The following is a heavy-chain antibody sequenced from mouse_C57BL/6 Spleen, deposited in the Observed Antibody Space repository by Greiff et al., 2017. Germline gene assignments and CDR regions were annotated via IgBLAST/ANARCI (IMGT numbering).Heavy chain of an antibody. CDR2: ISDGGSYT. CDR1: GFTFSSYA. V-gene: IGHV5-4*03. D-gene: IGHD1-1*01. J-gene: IGHJ2*01. Sequence: EVKLMESGGGLVKPGGSLKLSCAASGFTFSSYAMSWVRQTPETRLEWVATISDGGSYTYYPDNVKGRFTNSRDNAKNNLYLQMSHLKSEDTAMYYCARALITTVVVDYWGQGTTLTVSS. CDR3: ARALITTVVVDY.